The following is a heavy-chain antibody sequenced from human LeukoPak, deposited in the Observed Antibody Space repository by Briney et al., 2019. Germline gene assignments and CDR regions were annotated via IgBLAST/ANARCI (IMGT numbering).Heavy chain of an antibody. Sequence: PGGSLRLSCAASGFTFSSYAMHWVRQAPGKGLEWVAVISYDGSNKYYADSVKGRFTISRDNSKNTLYLQMNSLGAEDTAVYYCASSTSGYDFDYWGQGTLVTVSS. V-gene: IGHV3-30-3*01. CDR1: GFTFSSYA. J-gene: IGHJ4*02. CDR2: ISYDGSNK. D-gene: IGHD5-12*01. CDR3: ASSTSGYDFDY.